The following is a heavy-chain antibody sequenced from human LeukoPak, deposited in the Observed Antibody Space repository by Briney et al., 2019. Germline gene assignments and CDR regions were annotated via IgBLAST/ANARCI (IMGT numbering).Heavy chain of an antibody. J-gene: IGHJ6*02. CDR3: ARDLDSRGRIADYGMDV. Sequence: ASVKVSCKASGYTFTGYYMHWVRQAPGQGLEWMGRINPNSGGTNYAQKFQGRVTMTRDTSISTAYMELSRLRSDDTAVYYCARDLDSRGRIADYGMDVWGQGTTVTVSS. V-gene: IGHV1-2*06. CDR1: GYTFTGYY. D-gene: IGHD3-22*01. CDR2: INPNSGGT.